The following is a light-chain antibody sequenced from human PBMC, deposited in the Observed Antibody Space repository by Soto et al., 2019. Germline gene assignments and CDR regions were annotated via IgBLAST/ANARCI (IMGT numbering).Light chain of an antibody. CDR3: EQYKSWPYT. Sequence: EIVMTQFPATLSVSAGERATLSCRASQSLSGKLGWYQQKPGQAPRLLIYGASTRATGVPARFSGSGSGTEFTRTISSLQSEDFAVYYCEQYKSWPYTFGQGTKVDIK. CDR2: GAS. J-gene: IGKJ2*01. V-gene: IGKV3-15*01. CDR1: QSLSGK.